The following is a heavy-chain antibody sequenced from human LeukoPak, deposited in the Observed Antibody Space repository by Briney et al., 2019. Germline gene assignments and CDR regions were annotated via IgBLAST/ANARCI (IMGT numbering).Heavy chain of an antibody. J-gene: IGHJ4*02. D-gene: IGHD5-24*01. CDR1: GFTFSSYG. CDR3: AKGEVEMATISTAPFDY. CDR2: ISYDGSNK. Sequence: GRSLRLSWAASGFTFSSYGMHWVRQAPGKGLEWVAVISYDGSNKYYADSVKGRFTISRDNSKNTLYLQMNSLRAEDTAVYYCAKGEVEMATISTAPFDYWGQGTLVTVSS. V-gene: IGHV3-30*18.